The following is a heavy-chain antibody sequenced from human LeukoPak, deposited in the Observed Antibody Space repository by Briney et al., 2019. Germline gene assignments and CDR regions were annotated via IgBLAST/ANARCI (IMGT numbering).Heavy chain of an antibody. CDR1: GFTVDDYA. D-gene: IGHD2-15*01. Sequence: GRSLRLSCAASGFTVDDYAMHWVRQAPGKGLEWVSGISWNSGSIGYADSVKGRFTISRDNAKNSLYLQMNSLRAEDTALYYCAKGGLVVVAATFDYWGQGTLVTVSS. V-gene: IGHV3-9*01. J-gene: IGHJ4*02. CDR2: ISWNSGSI. CDR3: AKGGLVVVAATFDY.